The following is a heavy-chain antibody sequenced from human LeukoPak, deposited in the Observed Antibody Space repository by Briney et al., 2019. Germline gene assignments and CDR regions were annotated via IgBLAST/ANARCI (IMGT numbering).Heavy chain of an antibody. CDR2: ISGSGGST. D-gene: IGHD2-2*01. Sequence: SGGSLRLSCAASGFTFSSYAMSWVRQAPGKGLEWVSAISGSGGSTYYADSVKGRFTISRDNSKNTLYLQMNSLRAEDTAVYYCAKGTSSTSCLWDWGQGTLVTVSS. CDR3: AKGTSSTSCLWD. V-gene: IGHV3-23*01. J-gene: IGHJ4*02. CDR1: GFTFSSYA.